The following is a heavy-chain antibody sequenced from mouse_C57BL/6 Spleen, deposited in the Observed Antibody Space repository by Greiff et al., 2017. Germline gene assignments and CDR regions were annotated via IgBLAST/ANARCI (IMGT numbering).Heavy chain of an antibody. CDR3: VRQHDYYGSSLDY. V-gene: IGHV10-1*01. J-gene: IGHJ2*01. CDR1: GFSFNTYA. D-gene: IGHD1-1*01. CDR2: IRSKSNNYAT. Sequence: EVKVVESGGGLVQPKGSLKLSCAASGFSFNTYAMNWVRQAPGKGLEWVARIRSKSNNYATYYADSVKDRFTISRDDSESMLYLQMNNLKTEDTAMYYCVRQHDYYGSSLDYWGQGTTLTVSS.